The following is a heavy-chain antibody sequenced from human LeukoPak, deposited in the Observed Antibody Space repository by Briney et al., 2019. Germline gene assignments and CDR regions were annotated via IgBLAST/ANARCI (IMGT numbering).Heavy chain of an antibody. CDR2: ISASGGGT. Sequence: GGSLRLSCAASGFIFTNYAMSWVRQAPGEGLEWVSAISASGGGTFYADSVRGRSTISRDNSKNTLYLQMNTLRAEDTAVYYCAKGYASGTYFLDSWGQGTLVTVSS. J-gene: IGHJ4*02. CDR3: AKGYASGTYFLDS. CDR1: GFIFTNYA. D-gene: IGHD3-10*01. V-gene: IGHV3-23*01.